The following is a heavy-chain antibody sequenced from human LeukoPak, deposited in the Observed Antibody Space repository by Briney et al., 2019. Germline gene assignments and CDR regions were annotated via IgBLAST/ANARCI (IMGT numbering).Heavy chain of an antibody. CDR2: IKQDGSET. J-gene: IGHJ6*02. CDR3: ARAMDV. V-gene: IGHV3-7*04. CDR1: GFTFSGYW. Sequence: GRSLRLSCAASGFTFSGYWMTWVRQAPGKGLEWVANIKQDGSETYYVDSVKGRFTISRDNAKNSLYLQMNSLRAEDTALYYCARAMDVWGQGTTVTVS.